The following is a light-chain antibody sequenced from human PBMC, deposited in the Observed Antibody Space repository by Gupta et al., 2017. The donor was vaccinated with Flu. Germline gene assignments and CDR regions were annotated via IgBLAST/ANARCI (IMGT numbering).Light chain of an antibody. CDR2: DVS. CDR3: SSYAGSNNLV. Sequence: ALPQPPLPPWSPGQSVTISCTGTSSDVGGYNYVPWYQQHPGKAPKLMIYDVSKRPSGVPDRFSGSKSGNTASLTVSGLQAEDEADYYCSSYAGSNNLVFGGGTKLTVL. CDR1: SSDVGGYNY. J-gene: IGLJ3*02. V-gene: IGLV2-8*01.